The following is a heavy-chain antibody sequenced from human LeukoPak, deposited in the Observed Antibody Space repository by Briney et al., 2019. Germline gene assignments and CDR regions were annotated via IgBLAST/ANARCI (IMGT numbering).Heavy chain of an antibody. CDR3: AKEAGTRAGGY. CDR2: ISSSGSTR. D-gene: IGHD1-14*01. Sequence: GGSLRLSCAASGFTFSSYEMNWVRQAPGKGLEWVSYISSSGSTRYYADSVKGRFTTSRDNAKNSLYLQMNSLRAEDTAVYYCAKEAGTRAGGYWGQGTLVTVSS. CDR1: GFTFSSYE. J-gene: IGHJ4*02. V-gene: IGHV3-48*03.